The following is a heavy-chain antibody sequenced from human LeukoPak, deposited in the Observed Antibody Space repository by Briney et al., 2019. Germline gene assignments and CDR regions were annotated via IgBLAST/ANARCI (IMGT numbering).Heavy chain of an antibody. J-gene: IGHJ4*02. Sequence: ASVKVSCKASGYTFTSYYMHWVRQAPGQGLEWMGIINPSGGSTSYAQKFQGRVTMTRDTSTSTDYMELSSLRSEDTAVYYCARGGGTSSITMIVVDYWGQGTLVTVSS. CDR3: ARGGGTSSITMIVVDY. D-gene: IGHD3-22*01. CDR1: GYTFTSYY. CDR2: INPSGGST. V-gene: IGHV1-46*01.